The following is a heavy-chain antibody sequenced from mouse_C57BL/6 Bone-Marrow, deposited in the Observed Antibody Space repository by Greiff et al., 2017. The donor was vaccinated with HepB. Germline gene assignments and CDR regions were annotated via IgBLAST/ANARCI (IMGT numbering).Heavy chain of an antibody. CDR2: IYPRSGNT. CDR1: GYTFTSYG. J-gene: IGHJ3*01. Sequence: QVQLQQSGAELARPGASVKLSCKASGYTFTSYGISWVKQRTGQGLEWIGEIYPRSGNTYYNVKFKGKATLTADKSSSTAYMELRSLTSEDSAVYFCARDGYFAYWGQGTLVTVSA. D-gene: IGHD2-3*01. CDR3: ARDGYFAY. V-gene: IGHV1-81*01.